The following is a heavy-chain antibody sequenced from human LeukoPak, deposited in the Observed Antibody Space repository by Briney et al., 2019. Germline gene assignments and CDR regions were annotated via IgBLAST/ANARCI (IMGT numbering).Heavy chain of an antibody. V-gene: IGHV4-38-2*01. J-gene: IGHJ5*02. CDR3: ARRHGDYNWFDP. D-gene: IGHD2-21*02. CDR2: IYHSGST. Sequence: SETLSLTCAVSGYSISSGYYWGWIRQPPGKGLEWIGSIYHSGSTYYNPSLKSRVTISVDTSKNQFSLKLSSVTAADTAVYYCARRHGDYNWFDPWGQGTRVTVSS. CDR1: GYSISSGYY.